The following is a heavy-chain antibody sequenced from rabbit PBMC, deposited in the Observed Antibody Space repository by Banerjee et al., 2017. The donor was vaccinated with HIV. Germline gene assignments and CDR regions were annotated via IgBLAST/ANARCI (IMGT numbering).Heavy chain of an antibody. CDR2: IYAGSSVST. D-gene: IGHD6-1*01. J-gene: IGHJ4*01. CDR1: GFSLSSSYN. Sequence: QELVESGGGLVQPGESLKLSCKASGFSLSSSYNMCWVRQAPGKGLEWIACIYAGSSVSTYYASWAKGRFTISKTSSTTVTLQMTSLTAADTATYFCARGDGNSGYGYAMWGQGTLVTVS. CDR3: ARGDGNSGYGYAM. V-gene: IGHV1S40*01.